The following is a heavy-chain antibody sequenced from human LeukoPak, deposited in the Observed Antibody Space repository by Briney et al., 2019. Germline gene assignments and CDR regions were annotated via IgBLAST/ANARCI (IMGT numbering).Heavy chain of an antibody. D-gene: IGHD2-15*01. Sequence: SETLSLTCTVSGYSISSGYYWGWIRQPPGKGLEWIGSIYHSGSTYYNPSLKSRVTISVDTSKNQFSLKLSSVTAADTAVYYCAREGVVVAATTYYYHMDVWGKGTTVTISS. V-gene: IGHV4-38-2*02. CDR3: AREGVVVAATTYYYHMDV. CDR1: GYSISSGYY. CDR2: IYHSGST. J-gene: IGHJ6*03.